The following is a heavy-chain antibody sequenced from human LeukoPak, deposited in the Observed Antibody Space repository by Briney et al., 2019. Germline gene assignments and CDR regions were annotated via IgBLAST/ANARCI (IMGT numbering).Heavy chain of an antibody. CDR2: IYYSGST. Sequence: SETLSLTCTVSGGSISSGGYYWSWIRQHPGKGLEWIGYIYYSGSTYYNPSLKSRVTISVDTSKNQFSLKLSSVTAADTAVYYCARVARGGVVPAAIYFDYWGQGTLVTVSS. J-gene: IGHJ4*02. CDR1: GGSISSGGYY. V-gene: IGHV4-31*03. CDR3: ARVARGGVVPAAIYFDY. D-gene: IGHD2-2*01.